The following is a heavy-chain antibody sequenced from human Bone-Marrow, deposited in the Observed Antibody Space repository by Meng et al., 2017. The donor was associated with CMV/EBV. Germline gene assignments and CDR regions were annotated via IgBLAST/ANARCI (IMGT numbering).Heavy chain of an antibody. Sequence: WSGWVRQMPGKGLEWLGIIYPGDSDTRYSPSFQGQVTISADKSISTAYLQWSSLKASDTAMYYCARAGDGTYYDFWSGYQIDDWFDPWGQGTLVTVSS. CDR3: ARAGDGTYYDFWSGYQIDDWFDP. J-gene: IGHJ5*02. D-gene: IGHD3-3*01. V-gene: IGHV5-51*01. CDR2: IYPGDSDT. CDR1: W.